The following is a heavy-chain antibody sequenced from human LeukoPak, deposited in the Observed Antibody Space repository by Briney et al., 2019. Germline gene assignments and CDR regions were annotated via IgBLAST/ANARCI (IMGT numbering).Heavy chain of an antibody. J-gene: IGHJ4*02. CDR2: VSTNDGNA. CDR3: TRAPPGMTMMTDY. CDR1: GYTFTNYH. D-gene: IGHD3-22*01. V-gene: IGHV1-18*01. Sequence: ASVKVSCKASGYTFTNYHITWVRQAPGQGLEWMGWVSTNDGNAVYAQRLQGRVTMTTDTSTSVAYMELRSLTSDDTAVYYCTRAPPGMTMMTDYWGQGTLVTVSS.